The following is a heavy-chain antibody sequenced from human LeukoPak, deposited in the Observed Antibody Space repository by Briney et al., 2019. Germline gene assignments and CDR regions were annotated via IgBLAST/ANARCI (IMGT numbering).Heavy chain of an antibody. V-gene: IGHV3-21*06. CDR3: ATETNGRHYDY. J-gene: IGHJ4*02. D-gene: IGHD1-14*01. Sequence: PGGSLRLSCTTSGLTFSTSGFHWVRQAPGKGLEWVASIGPTGFDRYHADSIKGRFTISRDNANNFLYLQMDSLRAEDTAVYYCATETNGRHYDYWGQGTLLTVSS. CDR2: IGPTGFDR. CDR1: GLTFSTSG.